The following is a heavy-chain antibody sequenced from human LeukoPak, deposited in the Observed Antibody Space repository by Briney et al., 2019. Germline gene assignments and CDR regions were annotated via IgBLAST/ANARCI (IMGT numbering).Heavy chain of an antibody. CDR1: GGSFSGYY. Sequence: SETLSLTCAVYGGSFSGYYWSWIRQPPGKGLEWIGEINHSGSNNYNPSLKSRVTISVDTSKNQFSLKLSSVTAADTAVYYCARRETYSSSSSGKRNWFDPWGQGTLVTVSS. V-gene: IGHV4-34*01. D-gene: IGHD6-13*01. CDR3: ARRETYSSSSSGKRNWFDP. J-gene: IGHJ5*02. CDR2: INHSGSN.